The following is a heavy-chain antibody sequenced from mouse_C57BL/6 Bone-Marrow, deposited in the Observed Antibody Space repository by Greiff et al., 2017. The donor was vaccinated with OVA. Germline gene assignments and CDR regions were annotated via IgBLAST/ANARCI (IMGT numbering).Heavy chain of an antibody. V-gene: IGHV3-8*01. Sequence: EVHLVESGPGLAKPSHTLSLTCSVTGYSITSDYWNWIRKFPGNKLEYMGYISYSGSTYYKPSLKSRISIPRDTSKNQYDLELNSVTTEDTATYYGARYKSSGYEGFDYWGQGTTLTVSS. CDR2: ISYSGST. J-gene: IGHJ2*01. D-gene: IGHD3-2*02. CDR3: ARYKSSGYEGFDY. CDR1: GYSITSDY.